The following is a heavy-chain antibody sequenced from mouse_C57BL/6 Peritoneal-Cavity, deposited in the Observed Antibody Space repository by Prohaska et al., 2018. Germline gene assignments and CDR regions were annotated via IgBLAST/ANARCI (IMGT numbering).Heavy chain of an antibody. Sequence: QVQLKQSGHGLVQPSQSLYITCTVSGFSITSYGVHWVRQWPGKCWEWLGVLWSGGSTDYNAAVISILSISNDNSKSQVFFKMNSLQADDTAIYYCARSYSNQFAYCGQGTLVTVSA. V-gene: IGHV2-2*01. CDR2: LWSGGST. D-gene: IGHD2-5*01. CDR3: ARSYSNQFAY. J-gene: IGHJ3*01. CDR1: GFSITSYG.